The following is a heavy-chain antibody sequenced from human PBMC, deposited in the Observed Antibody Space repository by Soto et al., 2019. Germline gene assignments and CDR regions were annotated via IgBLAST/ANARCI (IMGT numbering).Heavy chain of an antibody. J-gene: IGHJ4*02. CDR3: AGCRIAAAGTFDY. CDR1: SGSISSSNW. D-gene: IGHD6-13*01. V-gene: IGHV4-4*02. Sequence: QVQLQESGPGLVKPSGTLSLTCAVSSGSISSSNWWSWVRQPPGKGLEWIGEIYHGGSTNYNPSLKSRVTISVDKSKNQFSLKLSSVTAADTAVYYCAGCRIAAAGTFDYWGQGTLVTVSS. CDR2: IYHGGST.